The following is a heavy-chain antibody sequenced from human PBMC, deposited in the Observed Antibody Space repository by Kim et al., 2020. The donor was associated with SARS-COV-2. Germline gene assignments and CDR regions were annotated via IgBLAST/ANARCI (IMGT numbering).Heavy chain of an antibody. Sequence: SETLSLTCAVSGGSISSSNWWSWVRQPPGKGLEWIGEIYHSGNTNYNPSLKSRVTISVDKSKNQFSLKLSSVTAADTAVYYCARDKGVAAAENWFDPWGQGTLVTVSS. CDR2: IYHSGNT. J-gene: IGHJ5*02. CDR1: GGSISSSNW. CDR3: ARDKGVAAAENWFDP. V-gene: IGHV4-4*02. D-gene: IGHD6-13*01.